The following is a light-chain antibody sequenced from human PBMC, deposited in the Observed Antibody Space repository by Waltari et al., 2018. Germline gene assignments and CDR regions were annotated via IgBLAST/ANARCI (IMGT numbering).Light chain of an antibody. V-gene: IGLV2-8*01. Sequence: QSALTQPPSASGSPGQSVTISCTGTGSDLGGYNYVSWSQPHPGKAPKLIIYEVTKRPSGVPDRFSGSKSGNTASLTVSGLQAEDEAYYYCSSYADNKGVFGGGTKLTVL. CDR2: EVT. CDR1: GSDLGGYNY. CDR3: SSYADNKGV. J-gene: IGLJ2*01.